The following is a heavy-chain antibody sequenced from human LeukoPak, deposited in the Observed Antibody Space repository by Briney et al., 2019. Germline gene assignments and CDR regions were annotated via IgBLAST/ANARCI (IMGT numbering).Heavy chain of an antibody. CDR1: GYTFTSYG. Sequence: ASVKVSCKASGYTFTSYGISWVRQAPGQGLEWMGWISAYNGNTNYAQKLQGRVTMTTDTSTSTAYMELRSLRSDDTAVYYCARAGYCSSTSCYQYYYYYGMDVWGQGTTVTVSS. CDR2: ISAYNGNT. CDR3: ARAGYCSSTSCYQYYYYYGMDV. J-gene: IGHJ6*02. V-gene: IGHV1-18*01. D-gene: IGHD2-2*01.